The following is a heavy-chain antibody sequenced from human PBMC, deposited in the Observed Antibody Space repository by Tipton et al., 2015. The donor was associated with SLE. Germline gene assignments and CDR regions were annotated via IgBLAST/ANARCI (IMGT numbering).Heavy chain of an antibody. CDR3: ASQTLGAVADDV. CDR2: MNPNSGNT. J-gene: IGHJ6*02. CDR1: GYTFTSYD. V-gene: IGHV1-8*01. Sequence: QSGPEVKKPGASVKVSCKASGYTFTSYDINWVRQATGQGLEWMGWMNPNSGNTGYARKFQGRVTMTRNTSISTAYMELSSLRSEDTAVYYCASQTLGAVADDVWGQGTTVTVSS. D-gene: IGHD6-19*01.